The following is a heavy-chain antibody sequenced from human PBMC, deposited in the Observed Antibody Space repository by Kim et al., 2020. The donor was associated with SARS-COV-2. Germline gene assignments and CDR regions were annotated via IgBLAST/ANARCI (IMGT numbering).Heavy chain of an antibody. CDR2: IKQDGSEK. CDR1: GFTFSSYW. J-gene: IGHJ6*04. CDR3: ARELRPYYYYVMDV. Sequence: GGSLRLSCAASGFTFSSYWMSWVRQAPGKGLEWVANIKQDGSEKYYVDSVKGRFTISRDNAKNSLYLQMNSLRAEDTAVYYCARELRPYYYYVMDVWGKGTTVTVSS. V-gene: IGHV3-7*01.